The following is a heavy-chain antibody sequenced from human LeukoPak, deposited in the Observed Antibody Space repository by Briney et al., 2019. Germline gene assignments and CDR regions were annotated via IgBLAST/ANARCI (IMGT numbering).Heavy chain of an antibody. CDR1: GFTFSSYS. D-gene: IGHD2-2*01. Sequence: GGSLRLSCAASGFTFSSYSMNWVRQAPGKGLEWVSSISSSSSYIYYADSVKGRFTISRDNAKNSLYLQMNSLRAEDTAVYYCARAGIADIVVVPRWGGGYFDYWGQGTLVTVSS. CDR3: ARAGIADIVVVPRWGGGYFDY. V-gene: IGHV3-21*01. J-gene: IGHJ4*02. CDR2: ISSSSSYI.